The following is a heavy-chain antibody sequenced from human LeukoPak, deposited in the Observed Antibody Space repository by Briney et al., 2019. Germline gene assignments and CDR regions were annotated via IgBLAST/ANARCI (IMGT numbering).Heavy chain of an antibody. J-gene: IGHJ4*02. Sequence: GGSLKTSWKGSGYRFTKYWIDWVRPIPGKGLEWMGIFYRDDSNTRYSPSIQGQVIISSDKSITTAYMQWSSLKASDTAMYYCARHLSSNWYNEKAFDYWGQGTLVTVS. D-gene: IGHD6-13*01. CDR1: GYRFTKYW. CDR2: FYRDDSNT. V-gene: IGHV5-51*01. CDR3: ARHLSSNWYNEKAFDY.